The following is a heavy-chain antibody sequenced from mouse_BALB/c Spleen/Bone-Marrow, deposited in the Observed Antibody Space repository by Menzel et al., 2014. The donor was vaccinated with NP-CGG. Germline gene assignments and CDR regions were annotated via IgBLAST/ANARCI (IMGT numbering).Heavy chain of an antibody. CDR3: AGYDYYLAWFAY. V-gene: IGHV14-3*02. D-gene: IGHD2-4*01. J-gene: IGHJ3*01. CDR1: GFNIKDTY. CDR2: IDPANGNT. Sequence: EVQLQQSGAELVKPGASVKLSRTASGFNIKDTYMHWVKQRPEQGLEWIGRIDPANGNTKYDPKFQGKATITADTSSNTAYLQLSSLTSEDTAVYYCAGYDYYLAWFAYWGQGTLVTVSA.